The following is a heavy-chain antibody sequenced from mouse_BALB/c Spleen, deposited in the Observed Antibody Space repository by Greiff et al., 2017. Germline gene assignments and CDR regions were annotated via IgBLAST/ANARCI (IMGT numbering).Heavy chain of an antibody. D-gene: IGHD2-12*01. CDR3: ARHATTTDYYAMDY. CDR1: GFTFSSYT. J-gene: IGHJ4*01. CDR2: ISNGGGST. Sequence: EVQVVESGGGLVQPGGSLKLSCAASGFTFSSYTMSWVRQTPEKRLEWVAYISNGGGSTYYPDTVKGRFTISRDNAKNTLYLQMSSLKSEDTAMYYCARHATTTDYYAMDYWGQGTSVTVSS. V-gene: IGHV5-12-2*01.